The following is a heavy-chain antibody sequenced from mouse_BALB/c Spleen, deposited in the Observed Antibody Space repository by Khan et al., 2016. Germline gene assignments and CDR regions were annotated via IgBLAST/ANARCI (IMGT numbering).Heavy chain of an antibody. CDR1: GFDFSRYW. CDR2: INPDSSTI. Sequence: EVKLLESGGGLVQPGGSLKLSCAASGFDFSRYWMSWVRQAPGKGLEWIGEINPDSSTINYMPSLKDKFILSRDNAKDTLYLQMNKVRSEDTARYFCAGPCTTGFDYWDQGTLVTVSA. J-gene: IGHJ3*01. D-gene: IGHD1-1*01. V-gene: IGHV4-1*02. CDR3: AGPCTTGFDY.